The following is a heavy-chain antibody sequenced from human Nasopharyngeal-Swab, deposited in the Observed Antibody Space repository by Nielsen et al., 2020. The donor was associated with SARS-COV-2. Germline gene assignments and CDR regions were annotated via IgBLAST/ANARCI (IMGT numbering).Heavy chain of an antibody. CDR3: ARERRLGYCSGGSCYYAWFDP. Sequence: ASVKVSCKASGYTFTSYAMNWVRQAPGQGLEWMGWNNTNTGNPTYDQGFTGRFVFSLDTSVSTAYLQISSLKAEDTAVYYCARERRLGYCSGGSCYYAWFDPWGQGTLVTVSS. V-gene: IGHV7-4-1*02. J-gene: IGHJ5*02. CDR2: NNTNTGNP. CDR1: GYTFTSYA. D-gene: IGHD2-15*01.